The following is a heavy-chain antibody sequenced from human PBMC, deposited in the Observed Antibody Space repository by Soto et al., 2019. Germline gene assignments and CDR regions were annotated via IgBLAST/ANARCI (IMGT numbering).Heavy chain of an antibody. CDR3: ARGSSSLSAPRYIDL. CDR2: IFHSGST. CDR1: GGSISSSNW. Sequence: QVQLQESGPGLVKPSGTLSLTCAVSGGSISSSNWWSWVRQPPGKGLEGIGEIFHSGSTNYNPSLERRVNISVDKSKNQCALKLSSVASADAAVYYCARGSSSLSAPRYIDLWGRGTLVIVSS. J-gene: IGHJ2*01. D-gene: IGHD6-13*01. V-gene: IGHV4-4*02.